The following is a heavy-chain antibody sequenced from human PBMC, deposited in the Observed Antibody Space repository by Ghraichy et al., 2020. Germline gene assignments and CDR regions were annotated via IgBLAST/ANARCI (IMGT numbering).Heavy chain of an antibody. J-gene: IGHJ4*02. CDR2: IHYSGST. V-gene: IGHV4-61*01. CDR3: ARDLEYSYGRYFDY. CDR1: GGSVSSGNYY. D-gene: IGHD5-18*01. Sequence: SETLSLTCNVSGGSVSSGNYYWSWIRQPPGKGLEWIGYIHYSGSTNSNPSLRSRVTISVDTSRNQFSLRLTSVTAADTAVYYCARDLEYSYGRYFDYWGQVTLVAVSS.